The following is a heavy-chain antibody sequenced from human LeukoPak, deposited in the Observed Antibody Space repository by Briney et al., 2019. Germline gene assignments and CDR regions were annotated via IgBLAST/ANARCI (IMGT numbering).Heavy chain of an antibody. D-gene: IGHD3-22*01. J-gene: IGHJ4*02. CDR2: INHSGST. V-gene: IGHV4-34*01. CDR1: GGSFSGYY. CDR3: AKDSGYYYDSSGYYDSDF. Sequence: SETLSLTCAVYGGSFSGYYWSWIRQPPGKGLEWIGEINHSGSTNYNPSLKSRVTISVDTSKNQFSLKLSSVTAADTAVYYCAKDSGYYYDSSGYYDSDFWGQGTLVTVSS.